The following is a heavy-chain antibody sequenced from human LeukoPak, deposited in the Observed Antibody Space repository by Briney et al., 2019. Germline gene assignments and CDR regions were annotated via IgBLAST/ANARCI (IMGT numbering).Heavy chain of an antibody. V-gene: IGHV1-2*02. CDR1: GYTFTGYY. CDR2: INPNSGGT. J-gene: IGHJ4*02. CDR3: ARYPISMVREPFDY. Sequence: GASVKVSCKASGYTFTGYYMHWVRQAPGQGLEGMGWINPNSGGTKYAQKFQGRVTMTRDKSISTAYMELSRLRSDDAAVYYCARYPISMVREPFDYWGQGTLVTVSS. D-gene: IGHD3-10*01.